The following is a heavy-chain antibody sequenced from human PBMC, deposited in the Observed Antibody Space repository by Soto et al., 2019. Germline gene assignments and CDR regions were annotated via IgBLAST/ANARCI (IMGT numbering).Heavy chain of an antibody. CDR3: AKATYYRYYYYGMDV. CDR2: ISGSGGST. D-gene: IGHD1-26*01. Sequence: GGSLRLSCAASGFTFSSYAMSWVRQAPGKGLEWVSAISGSGGSTYYADSVKGRFTISRDNSKNTLYLQMNSLRAEDTAVYYCAKATYYRYYYYGMDVWGQGTTVTVSS. CDR1: GFTFSSYA. J-gene: IGHJ6*02. V-gene: IGHV3-23*01.